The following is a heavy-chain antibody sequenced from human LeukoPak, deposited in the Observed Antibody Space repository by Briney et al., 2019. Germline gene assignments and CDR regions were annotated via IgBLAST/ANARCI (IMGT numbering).Heavy chain of an antibody. J-gene: IGHJ5*02. CDR1: GGSVSSGSYY. Sequence: PSETLSLTCTVSGGSVSSGSYYWSWIRQPPGKGLEWIGYIYYSGSTNYNPSLKSRVTISVDTSKNQFSLKLSSVTAADTAVYYCARSAYYDSSGYYSWGQGTLVTVSS. CDR2: IYYSGST. V-gene: IGHV4-61*01. CDR3: ARSAYYDSSGYYS. D-gene: IGHD3-22*01.